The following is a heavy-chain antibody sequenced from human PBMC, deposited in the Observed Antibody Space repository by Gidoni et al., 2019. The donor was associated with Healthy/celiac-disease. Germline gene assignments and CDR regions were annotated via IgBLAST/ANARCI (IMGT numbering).Heavy chain of an antibody. Sequence: EVQLLGSGGGLVQPGGSLRISCAASGFTFSSYALSWVRQGPGKGFAWVSAISGSGGSKYYADTVKGRFTISRDNSKNTLYLQMNSLRAEDTAVYYCAKGPGVYCSGGSCYSGAAFDIWGQGTMVTVSS. V-gene: IGHV3-23*01. CDR2: ISGSGGSK. J-gene: IGHJ3*02. CDR3: AKGPGVYCSGGSCYSGAAFDI. CDR1: GFTFSSYA. D-gene: IGHD2-15*01.